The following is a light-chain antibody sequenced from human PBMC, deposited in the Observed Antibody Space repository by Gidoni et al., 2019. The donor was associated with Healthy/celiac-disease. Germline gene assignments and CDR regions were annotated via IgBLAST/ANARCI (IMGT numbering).Light chain of an antibody. CDR3: SSYTSSSTLV. V-gene: IGLV2-14*01. Sequence: QPASVSGSPGQSITISCTGTSSDVGGYNYVSWYQQHPGKAPKLMIYEVSNRPSGVSNRFSGSKSGNTASLTISGLQAEDEADYYCSSYTSSSTLVFGGGTKLTVL. J-gene: IGLJ2*01. CDR2: EVS. CDR1: SSDVGGYNY.